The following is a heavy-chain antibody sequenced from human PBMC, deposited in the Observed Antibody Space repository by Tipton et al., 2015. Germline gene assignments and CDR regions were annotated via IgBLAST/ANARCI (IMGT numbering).Heavy chain of an antibody. Sequence: LSLTCTVSGGSISHYYWSWVRQAPGKGLEWVSEIRGGGGLSFYADSVRGRFTTSRDNSKNTVFLQLDSLRVDDTAIYHCVRSTKSPLDYWGQGTLVTVSS. CDR3: VRSTKSPLDY. J-gene: IGHJ4*02. CDR1: GGSISHYY. V-gene: IGHV3-23*01. CDR2: IRGGGGLS. D-gene: IGHD2-2*01.